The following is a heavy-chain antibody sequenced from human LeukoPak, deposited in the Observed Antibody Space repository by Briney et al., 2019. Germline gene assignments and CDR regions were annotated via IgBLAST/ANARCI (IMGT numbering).Heavy chain of an antibody. J-gene: IGHJ4*02. CDR1: GGSISSYY. CDR2: INYSGST. V-gene: IGHV4-59*08. D-gene: IGHD3-3*01. Sequence: PSETLSLTCTVSGGSISSYYWSWIRQPPGKGLEWIGYINYSGSTNYNPSLKSRVTILVDTSKNPFSLKVTSVTAADTAVYYCARASFGWIDYWGQGTLVTVSS. CDR3: ARASFGWIDY.